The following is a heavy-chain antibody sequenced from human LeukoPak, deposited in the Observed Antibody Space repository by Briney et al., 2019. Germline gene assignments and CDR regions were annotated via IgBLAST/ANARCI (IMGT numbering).Heavy chain of an antibody. Sequence: SETLSLTCAVYGGSFSGYYRSWIRQPPGKGLEWIGEINHSGSTNYSPSLKSRVTISVDTFKNQFSLKLSSVTAADTAVYYCARGPSFLWLPFDYWGQGTLVTVSS. V-gene: IGHV4-34*01. CDR2: INHSGST. CDR3: ARGPSFLWLPFDY. D-gene: IGHD5-18*01. J-gene: IGHJ4*02. CDR1: GGSFSGYY.